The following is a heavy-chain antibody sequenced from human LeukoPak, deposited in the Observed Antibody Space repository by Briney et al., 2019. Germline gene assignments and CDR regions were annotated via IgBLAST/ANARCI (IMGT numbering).Heavy chain of an antibody. CDR2: ISAYNGNT. CDR1: GYTFTSYG. D-gene: IGHD3-3*01. Sequence: ASVKVSCKASGYTFTSYGISWVRQAPGQGLEWMGWISAYNGNTNYAQKLQGRVTMTTDTSTSTAYMELRSLRSDDTAVYYCARVPLTIFGVVTTLYFDYWGQGTLVTVSS. CDR3: ARVPLTIFGVVTTLYFDY. J-gene: IGHJ4*02. V-gene: IGHV1-18*01.